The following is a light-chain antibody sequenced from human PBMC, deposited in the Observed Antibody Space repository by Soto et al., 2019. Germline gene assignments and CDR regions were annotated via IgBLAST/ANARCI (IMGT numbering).Light chain of an antibody. V-gene: IGKV3-20*01. CDR1: QSVGGNY. CDR2: GAS. CDR3: QQYNNWPPWT. Sequence: EIVLTQSPGTLSLSPGERATLSCRAIQSVGGNYLAWFQQKPGQAPRLLIYGASSRASGIPDRFSGSGSGTEFTLTISSLQSEDFAVYHCQQYNNWPPWTFGQGTNVDI. J-gene: IGKJ1*01.